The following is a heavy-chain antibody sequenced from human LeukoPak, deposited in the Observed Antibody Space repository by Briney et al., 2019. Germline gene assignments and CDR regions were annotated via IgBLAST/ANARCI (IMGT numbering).Heavy chain of an antibody. Sequence: SETLSLTCTVSGGSISSYYWSWIRQPAGKGLEWIGRICTSGSTNYNPSLKSRVTMSVDTSKNQFSLKLSSVTAADTAVYYCARDPFWSGYYTFGDYWGQGTLVTVSS. CDR3: ARDPFWSGYYTFGDY. CDR1: GGSISSYY. D-gene: IGHD3-3*01. J-gene: IGHJ4*02. CDR2: ICTSGST. V-gene: IGHV4-4*07.